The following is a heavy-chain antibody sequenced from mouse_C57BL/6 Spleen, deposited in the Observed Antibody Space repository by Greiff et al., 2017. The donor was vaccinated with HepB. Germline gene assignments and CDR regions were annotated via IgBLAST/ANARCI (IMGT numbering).Heavy chain of an antibody. J-gene: IGHJ2*01. CDR3: AREGLRNYFDY. D-gene: IGHD2-4*01. CDR1: GFTFSDYG. V-gene: IGHV5-17*01. CDR2: ISSGSSTI. Sequence: EVKLVESGGGLVKPGGSLKLSCAASGFTFSDYGMHWVRQAPEKGLEWVAYISSGSSTINYADTVKGRFTISRDNANNTLFLQMTSLRSEDTAMYYCAREGLRNYFDYWGQGTTLTVSS.